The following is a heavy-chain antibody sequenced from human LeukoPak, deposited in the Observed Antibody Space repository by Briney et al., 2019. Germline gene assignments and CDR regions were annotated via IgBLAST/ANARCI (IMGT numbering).Heavy chain of an antibody. J-gene: IGHJ6*03. D-gene: IGHD1-1*01. CDR1: GFTFDDYG. CDR2: LNWNGGSS. Sequence: PGGSLRLSCAASGFTFDDYGLSWVRHVPGKGLEWVSGLNWNGGSSGYADSVKGRFTISRDNAKNSLYLQMNSLRAEDTALYYCAKAVGPIDDLYYYYMDVWGKGATVTISS. V-gene: IGHV3-20*04. CDR3: AKAVGPIDDLYYYYMDV.